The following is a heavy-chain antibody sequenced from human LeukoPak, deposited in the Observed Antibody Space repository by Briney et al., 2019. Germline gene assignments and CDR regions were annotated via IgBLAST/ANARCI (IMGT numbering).Heavy chain of an antibody. CDR3: AIVSNSPTVTTAY. D-gene: IGHD4-17*01. V-gene: IGHV3-23*01. CDR1: GFTFSSYA. J-gene: IGHJ4*02. CDR2: ISGSGGST. Sequence: PGGSLRLSCAASGFTFSSYAMTWVRQAPGKGLEWVSSISGSGGSTYYADSVKGRFTISRDNSKNTLYLQTSSLRADDTAVYYCAIVSNSPTVTTAYWGQGTLVTVSS.